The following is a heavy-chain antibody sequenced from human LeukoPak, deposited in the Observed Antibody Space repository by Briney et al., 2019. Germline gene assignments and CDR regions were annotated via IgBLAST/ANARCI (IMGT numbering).Heavy chain of an antibody. D-gene: IGHD3-3*01. J-gene: IGHJ4*02. V-gene: IGHV3-11*01. CDR3: ARDRLRIFGVVTYMFDY. CDR2: ISSSGSTI. Sequence: PGGSLRLSCAASGFTFSDYYMSWIRQPPGKGLEWVSYISSSGSTIYYADSVKGRFTISRDNAKNSLYLQMNSLRAEDTAVYYCARDRLRIFGVVTYMFDYWGQGTLVTVSS. CDR1: GFTFSDYY.